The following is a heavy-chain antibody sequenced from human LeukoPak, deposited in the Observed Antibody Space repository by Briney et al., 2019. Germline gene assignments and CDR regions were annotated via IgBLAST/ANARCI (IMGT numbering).Heavy chain of an antibody. J-gene: IGHJ6*02. V-gene: IGHV3-66*02. D-gene: IGHD3-10*01. Sequence: GGSLRLSCAASGFTVSSNYMSWVRQAPGKGLEWVSVIYSGGSTYYADSVKGRFTISRDNSKNTLYLQMNSLRAEDTAVYYCASPGRGQHYYYGMDVWGQGTTATVSS. CDR1: GFTVSSNY. CDR3: ASPGRGQHYYYGMDV. CDR2: IYSGGST.